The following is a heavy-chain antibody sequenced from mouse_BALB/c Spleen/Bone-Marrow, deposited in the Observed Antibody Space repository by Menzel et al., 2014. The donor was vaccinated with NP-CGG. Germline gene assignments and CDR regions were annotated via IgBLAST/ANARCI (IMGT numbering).Heavy chain of an antibody. Sequence: EVQRVESGGGLVQPGGSLKLSCATSGFTFSDYYMYWVRQTPEKRLEWVAYISNGGGSTYYPDTVKGRFTISRDNAKNTLYLRMSRLKSEDTAMYYCARRGWYYAMDYWGQGTSVTVSS. V-gene: IGHV5-12*02. CDR2: ISNGGGST. D-gene: IGHD2-3*01. J-gene: IGHJ4*01. CDR1: GFTFSDYY. CDR3: ARRGWYYAMDY.